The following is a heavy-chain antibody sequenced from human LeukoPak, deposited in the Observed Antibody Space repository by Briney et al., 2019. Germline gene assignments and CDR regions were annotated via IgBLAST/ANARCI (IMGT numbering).Heavy chain of an antibody. Sequence: GGSLRLSCAASGFTFSTYSMNWVRQAPGKGLEWVSSISSSSTDIYYADSVKGRFTISRDNAKNSLYLQMNSLRAEDTAVYYCARNRIWFGESTFDYWGEGTLVTVSS. CDR2: ISSSSTDI. V-gene: IGHV3-21*01. CDR3: ARNRIWFGESTFDY. CDR1: GFTFSTYS. D-gene: IGHD3-10*01. J-gene: IGHJ4*02.